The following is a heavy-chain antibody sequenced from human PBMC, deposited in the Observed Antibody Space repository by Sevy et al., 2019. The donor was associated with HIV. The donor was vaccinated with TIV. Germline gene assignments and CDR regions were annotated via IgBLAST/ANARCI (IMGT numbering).Heavy chain of an antibody. CDR1: GITPSTYG. V-gene: IGHV3-33*01. CDR3: ARDPRMYGDYLLAYFDY. Sequence: GGSLRLSCAASGITPSTYGMHWVRQAPGKGLEWVAVIGYDGSNKYYADSMKGRFTISRDNSKNTLFLQMDSLRAEDTAVYYCARDPRMYGDYLLAYFDYWGQGTLVTVSS. J-gene: IGHJ4*02. CDR2: IGYDGSNK. D-gene: IGHD2-8*01.